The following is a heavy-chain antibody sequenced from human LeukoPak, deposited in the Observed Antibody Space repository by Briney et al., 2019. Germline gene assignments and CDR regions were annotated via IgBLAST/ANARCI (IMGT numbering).Heavy chain of an antibody. CDR1: GFTFSKYW. D-gene: IGHD6-19*01. CDR3: ATKQWLAPPPDS. CDR2: INTDGTVT. J-gene: IGHJ4*02. Sequence: PGGSLRLSCAASGFTFSKYWMLWVRQAPGKGLESVSRINTDGTVTNYADSVKGRFTVSRDNADNTMFLKMNSVRDEDTAVYYCATKQWLAPPPDSWGQGTPVTVSS. V-gene: IGHV3-74*01.